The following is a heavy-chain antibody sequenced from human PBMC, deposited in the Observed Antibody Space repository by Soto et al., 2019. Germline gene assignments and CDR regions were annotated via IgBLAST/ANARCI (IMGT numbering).Heavy chain of an antibody. CDR3: ARQGYGPRHGLVDV. Sequence: QVQLQESGPGLVKPSETLSLTCNVSAGSIIDYYCSWFRQPPGKGLEWICYINHNGYSGYNLALKRLTTLSVDTSKTQFSLVLDSVTDTDTAVYYCARQGYGPRHGLVDVWGQGTTVIVSS. D-gene: IGHD1-1*01. CDR2: INHNGYS. CDR1: AGSIIDYY. J-gene: IGHJ6*02. V-gene: IGHV4-59*08.